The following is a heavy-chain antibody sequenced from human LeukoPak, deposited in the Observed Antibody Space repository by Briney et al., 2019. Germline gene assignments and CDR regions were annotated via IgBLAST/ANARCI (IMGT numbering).Heavy chain of an antibody. CDR1: GFTFSSYA. CDR2: VSGSGGST. J-gene: IGHJ3*02. CDR3: AKCAFGGFQVFDI. V-gene: IGHV3-23*01. D-gene: IGHD4-23*01. Sequence: GGSLRLSCAASGFTFSSYAMSWVRQAPGKGLEWVTAVSGSGGSTYYADSVKGRFTISRDNSKNKLYLQMNSLRAEDTAVYYCAKCAFGGFQVFDIWGLGTMVTVSS.